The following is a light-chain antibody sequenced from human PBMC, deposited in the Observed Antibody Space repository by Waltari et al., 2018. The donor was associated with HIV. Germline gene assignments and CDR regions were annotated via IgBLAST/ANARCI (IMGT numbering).Light chain of an antibody. Sequence: QSVLTQPPSVSASPGQKVNISCSGSSSNIGNNHVSWYQQLPGSAPKLHIYEKNKRPQGIRDRVSGSKSGTSATLGITGLQTGDEADYYCATWDWRLSAVVFGGGTKLVVL. CDR2: EKN. J-gene: IGLJ2*01. CDR3: ATWDWRLSAVV. V-gene: IGLV1-51*02. CDR1: SSNIGNNH.